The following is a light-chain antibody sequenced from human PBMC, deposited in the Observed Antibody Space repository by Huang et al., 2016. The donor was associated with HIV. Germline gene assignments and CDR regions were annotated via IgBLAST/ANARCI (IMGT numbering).Light chain of an antibody. V-gene: IGKV3-20*01. CDR1: QSVSSSH. CDR3: QQYGTSTST. Sequence: EIVLTQSPGTLSLSPGERATLSCRASQSVSSSHLAWYQQKAGQSPRLLIYGASSRASVTPNRCSGSGSGTDFTLTISRLDPEDFAVYYCQQYGTSTSTFGQGTRVEVK. CDR2: GAS. J-gene: IGKJ1*01.